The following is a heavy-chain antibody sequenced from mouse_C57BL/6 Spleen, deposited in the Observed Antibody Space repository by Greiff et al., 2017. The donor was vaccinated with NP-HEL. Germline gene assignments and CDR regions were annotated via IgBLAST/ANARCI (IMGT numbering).Heavy chain of an antibody. D-gene: IGHD1-1*01. CDR3: ARRGVVPFAY. V-gene: IGHV5-6*02. CDR1: GFTFSSYG. J-gene: IGHJ3*01. Sequence: EVKLMESGGDLVKPGGSLKLSCAASGFTFSSYGMSWVRQTPDKRLEWVATISSGGSYTYYPDSVKGRFTISRDNAKNTLYLQMSSLKSEDTAMYYCARRGVVPFAYWGQGTLVTVSA. CDR2: ISSGGSYT.